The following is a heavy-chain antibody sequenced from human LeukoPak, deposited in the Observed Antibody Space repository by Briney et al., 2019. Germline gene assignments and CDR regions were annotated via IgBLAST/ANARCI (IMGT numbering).Heavy chain of an antibody. Sequence: PGGSLRLSCAASGLTVSSNYMSWVRQAPGKGLEWVSVIYSGGSTYYTDSVKGRFTISRDNSKNTLSLQMNTLRAEDTAIYYCARDWTGTGSFDYWGQGTLVTVSS. D-gene: IGHD3/OR15-3a*01. CDR3: ARDWTGTGSFDY. CDR1: GLTVSSNY. V-gene: IGHV3-53*01. J-gene: IGHJ4*02. CDR2: IYSGGST.